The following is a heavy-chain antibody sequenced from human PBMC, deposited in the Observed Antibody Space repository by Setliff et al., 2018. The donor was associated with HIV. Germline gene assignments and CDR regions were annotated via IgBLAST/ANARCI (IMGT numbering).Heavy chain of an antibody. J-gene: IGHJ3*02. Sequence: PGGSLRLSCAASGFNFSNAWMSWVRQAPGKGLEWVGRIKSKTDGGTTEYAASVKGRFTISRDDSKSIAYLQMNSLKPEDTAVYYCTPGDYDSSGYYYGGAFDIWGQGTMVTVSS. CDR1: GFNFSNAW. CDR3: TPGDYDSSGYYYGGAFDI. CDR2: IKSKTDGGTT. D-gene: IGHD3-22*01. V-gene: IGHV3-15*01.